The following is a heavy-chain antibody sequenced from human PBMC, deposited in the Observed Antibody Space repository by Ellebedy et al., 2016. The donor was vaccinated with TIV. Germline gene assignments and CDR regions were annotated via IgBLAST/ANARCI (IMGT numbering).Heavy chain of an antibody. Sequence: SVQVSCKASGGTFNSHAISWLRQPPGQGLEWMGGTTGMFRTVNYAQKFQGRVTNTADEFMTTAYMELSSLRSEDTAVYYCARGGAYYHRYFDDWGQGTLVTVAS. J-gene: IGHJ4*02. CDR1: GGTFNSHA. CDR2: TTGMFRTV. D-gene: IGHD3-10*01. CDR3: ARGGAYYHRYFDD. V-gene: IGHV1-69*13.